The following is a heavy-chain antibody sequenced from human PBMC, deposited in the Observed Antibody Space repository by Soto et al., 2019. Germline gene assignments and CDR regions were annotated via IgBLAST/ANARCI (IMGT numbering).Heavy chain of an antibody. D-gene: IGHD2-15*01. CDR3: ARIRRCYSDGYYYGMDV. CDR2: IDWDDDK. Sequence: SGPTLVNPTQTLTLTCTFSGFSLSTSGMCVSWIRQPPGKALEWLALIDWDDDKYYSTSLKPRLTISKDTSKNQVVLTMTNMDPVDTATYYCARIRRCYSDGYYYGMDVWGQGTTGTVS. V-gene: IGHV2-70*01. J-gene: IGHJ6*02. CDR1: GFSLSTSGMC.